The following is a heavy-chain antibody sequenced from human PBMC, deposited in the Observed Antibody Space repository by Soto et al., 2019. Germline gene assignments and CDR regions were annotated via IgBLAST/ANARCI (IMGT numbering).Heavy chain of an antibody. J-gene: IGHJ4*02. V-gene: IGHV4-59*01. CDR3: AREGNLGRWLQPLDF. CDR2: IHYNGNT. CDR1: WGYIRAYS. D-gene: IGHD5-12*01. Sequence: SETQSLSYTVSWGYIRAYSWSWVRQPPGKGLEWIGNIHYNGNTKYSPSLKSRVTMSVDTSKNHFSLRLISVTAADTAIYFCAREGNLGRWLQPLDFWGQGTLVTVSS.